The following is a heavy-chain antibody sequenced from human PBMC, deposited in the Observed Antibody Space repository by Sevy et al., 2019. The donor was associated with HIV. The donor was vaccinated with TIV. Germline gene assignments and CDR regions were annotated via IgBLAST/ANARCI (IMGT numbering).Heavy chain of an antibody. CDR2: IFYGWST. V-gene: IGHV4-31*03. J-gene: IGHJ4*02. Sequence: SETLSLTCSVSGASTSRDDYYWTWIRQHPGEGLEWIGYIFYGWSTYYTPSLKSRVTISADTSKSHFSLKLTSVTAAGTAVYYCARGIAASGTYYFDSWGQGTLVTVSS. D-gene: IGHD6-13*01. CDR3: ARGIAASGTYYFDS. CDR1: GASTSRDDYY.